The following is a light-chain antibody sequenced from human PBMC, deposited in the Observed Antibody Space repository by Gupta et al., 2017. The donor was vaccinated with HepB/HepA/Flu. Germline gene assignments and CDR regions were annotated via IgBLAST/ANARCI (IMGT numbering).Light chain of an antibody. J-gene: IGKJ4*01. CDR2: GAS. CDR3: QQYNSWPLT. V-gene: IGKV3-15*01. Sequence: EIVMTQPPATLSVSPGERATLSCRASQSLSTNLAWFQQKPGQPPRLLISGASTRASDIPALFSGGGSGTVFTLTISTLQPEDFAFYCCQQYNSWPLTFGGGTKVEI. CDR1: QSLSTN.